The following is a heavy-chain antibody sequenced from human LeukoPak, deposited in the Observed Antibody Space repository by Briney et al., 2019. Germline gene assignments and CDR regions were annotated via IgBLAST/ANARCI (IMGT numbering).Heavy chain of an antibody. D-gene: IGHD3-10*01. J-gene: IGHJ6*03. CDR2: IHYSGST. V-gene: IGHV4-59*01. CDR1: GGSISSYY. CDR3: ARVEEGYGSGRKENYYYYYMDV. Sequence: SETLSLTCTVSGGSISSYYWSWIRQPPGKGLEWIGYIHYSGSTNYNPSLKSRVTISVDTSKNQFSLKLSSVTAADTAVYYCARVEEGYGSGRKENYYYYYMDVWGKGTTVTISS.